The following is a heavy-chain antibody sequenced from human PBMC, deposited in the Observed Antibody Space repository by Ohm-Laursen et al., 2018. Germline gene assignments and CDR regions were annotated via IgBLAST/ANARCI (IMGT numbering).Heavy chain of an antibody. J-gene: IGHJ6*02. CDR1: GFTFSEPG. CDR3: ARDDGAYARRSSMDV. Sequence: SLRLSCSASGFTFSEPGMNWVRQAPGTGLEWVSYISDTGSHIYYAGSVRGRFTISRDNAQNSLYLHMSSLRAEDTAIYYCARDDGAYARRSSMDVWGQGTTVTVSS. CDR2: ISDTGSHI. V-gene: IGHV3-21*01. D-gene: IGHD2-8*01.